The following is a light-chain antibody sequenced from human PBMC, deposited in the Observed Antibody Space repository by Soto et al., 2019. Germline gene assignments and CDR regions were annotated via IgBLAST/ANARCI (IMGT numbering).Light chain of an antibody. V-gene: IGKV3D-15*02. CDR2: GAS. CDR3: QQYGTSPWT. Sequence: DIVMRQSPASLSASLGERATLSCRASQSVSSNLAWYQQKPGQAPRLLIYGASTRATGIPDRFSGSGSGTDFTLTISRLEPEDFAVYYCQQYGTSPWTFGQGTKVDIK. J-gene: IGKJ1*01. CDR1: QSVSSN.